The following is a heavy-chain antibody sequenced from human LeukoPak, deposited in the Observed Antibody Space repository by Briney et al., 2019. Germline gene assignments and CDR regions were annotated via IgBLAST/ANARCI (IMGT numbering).Heavy chain of an antibody. D-gene: IGHD2-2*01. CDR3: ARIYCSSTICSYYYGMDV. Sequence: PGESLKISWKGSGYRFTSYWIGWVRQMPGKGLEWVGIIYPGDSETRTSPSFQGQVTISADKSISTAYLHWSSLKASDTAMYYCARIYCSSTICSYYYGMDVWGQGTTVTVSS. CDR1: GYRFTSYW. CDR2: IYPGDSET. V-gene: IGHV5-51*01. J-gene: IGHJ6*02.